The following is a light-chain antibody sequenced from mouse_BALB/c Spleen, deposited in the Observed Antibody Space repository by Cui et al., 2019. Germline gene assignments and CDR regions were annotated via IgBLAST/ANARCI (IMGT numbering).Light chain of an antibody. CDR3: QQYSKLPLT. CDR2: YTS. Sequence: DIQLTQTTSSLSASLGDRVNISCSASQGISNYLNWYQQKPDGTVKLLNYYTSRLHSGVPSRFSGSGSGTDYSLTISNLEPEDIATYYCQQYSKLPLTFGAGTKLELK. J-gene: IGKJ5*01. CDR1: QGISNY. V-gene: IGKV10-94*01.